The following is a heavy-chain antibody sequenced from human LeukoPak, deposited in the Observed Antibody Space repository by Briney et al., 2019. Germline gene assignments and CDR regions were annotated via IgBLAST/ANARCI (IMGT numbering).Heavy chain of an antibody. CDR2: IKPDGSEK. D-gene: IGHD3-16*01. V-gene: IGHV3-7*04. J-gene: IGHJ4*02. CDR3: ARGRHMLRY. CDR1: GFSFSDNY. Sequence: GGALRLSCAASGFSFSDNYMTWVRQAPGKGVEWVATIKPDGSEKYYVDSVKGRFTISRDNAQNSLHLQMNSLRAEDTAVYYFARGRHMLRYWGQGSLVIVSS.